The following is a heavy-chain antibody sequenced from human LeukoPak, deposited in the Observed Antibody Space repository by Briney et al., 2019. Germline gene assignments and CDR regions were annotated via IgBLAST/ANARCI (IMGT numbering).Heavy chain of an antibody. CDR2: INPSGDST. CDR1: GYTFTSYY. Sequence: ASVKVSCKASGYTFTSYYMHWVRQAPGQGLEWKGIINPSGDSTSYAQKFQGRVTMTRDTSTSTVYMALSSLRSEDTAVYYCARASDSSGYYAPQHYFDYWGQGTPVTVSS. J-gene: IGHJ4*02. D-gene: IGHD3-22*01. CDR3: ARASDSSGYYAPQHYFDY. V-gene: IGHV1-46*03.